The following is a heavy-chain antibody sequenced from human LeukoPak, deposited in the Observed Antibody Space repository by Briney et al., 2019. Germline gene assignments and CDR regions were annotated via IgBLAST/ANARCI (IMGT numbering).Heavy chain of an antibody. Sequence: GGSLRLSCASSGFTFSEYYMSWMRHAPGKGREWGSYISSSGSTIYYADSVKGRFTISRDNAKNSLYLQINSLRAEDTAVYYCARVGRSFYYDSSGYLDYWGQGTLVTVSS. CDR3: ARVGRSFYYDSSGYLDY. CDR1: GFTFSEYY. V-gene: IGHV3-11*01. CDR2: ISSSGSTI. D-gene: IGHD3-22*01. J-gene: IGHJ4*02.